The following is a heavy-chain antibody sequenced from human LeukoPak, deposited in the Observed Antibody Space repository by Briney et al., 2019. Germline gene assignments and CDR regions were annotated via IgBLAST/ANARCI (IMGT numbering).Heavy chain of an antibody. Sequence: GESLKISCKGSGYSFTNYWIVWVRQMPGKGLEWMGGIYAGDSDNRYSPSLQGQVPISVDKSITTAYLQWSSLKASDPAIYYCARRGLTARFFDYWGQGTLVTVSS. CDR2: IYAGDSDN. J-gene: IGHJ4*02. D-gene: IGHD1-20*01. CDR3: ARRGLTARFFDY. V-gene: IGHV5-51*01. CDR1: GYSFTNYW.